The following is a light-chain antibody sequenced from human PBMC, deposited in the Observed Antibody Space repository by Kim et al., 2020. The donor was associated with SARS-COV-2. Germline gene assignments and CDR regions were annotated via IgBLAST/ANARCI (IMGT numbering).Light chain of an antibody. V-gene: IGKV1-27*01. CDR1: QGTLNF. J-gene: IGKJ1*01. CDR2: GAS. Sequence: ATVVDRVTIACRASQGTLNFLAWFQQKPGKVPKLLIDGASTLQSGVPSRFSGSAAGTDFTLTISSLQPEDVATYYCQKYNSALWTFGQGTKVDIK. CDR3: QKYNSALWT.